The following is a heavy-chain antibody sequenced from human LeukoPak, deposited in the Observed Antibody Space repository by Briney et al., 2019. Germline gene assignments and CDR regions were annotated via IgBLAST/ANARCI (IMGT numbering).Heavy chain of an antibody. CDR3: ARCSRSSTDCYSAFDI. V-gene: IGHV3-20*04. D-gene: IGHD2-2*02. Sequence: GGSLRLSCEASGFTFDDYGMSWVRQAAGKGLEWISAITNWNGGSTGYAGSVRGRFTVSRDNAKNSLYLQMNSLRAEDTALYYCARCSRSSTDCYSAFDIWGQGTVVTVSS. CDR1: GFTFDDYG. J-gene: IGHJ3*02. CDR2: ITNWNGGST.